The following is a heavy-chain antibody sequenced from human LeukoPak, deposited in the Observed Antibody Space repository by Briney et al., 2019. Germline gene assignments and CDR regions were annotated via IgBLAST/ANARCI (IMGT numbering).Heavy chain of an antibody. CDR1: GFTFDDYA. CDR3: AKGRVGATYFDY. V-gene: IGHV3-9*01. J-gene: IGHJ4*02. CDR2: ISWNSGSI. Sequence: GGSLRLSCAASGFTFDDYAMHWVRQAPGKGLEWVSGISWNSGSIGYADSVKGRFTISRDNAKNSLYLQMNSLRAEDTTLYYCAKGRVGATYFDYWGQGTLVTVSS. D-gene: IGHD1-26*01.